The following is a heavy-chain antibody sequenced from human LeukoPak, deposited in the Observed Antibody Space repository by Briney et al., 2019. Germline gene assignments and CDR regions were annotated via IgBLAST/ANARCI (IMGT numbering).Heavy chain of an antibody. D-gene: IGHD3-3*02. CDR3: ARQLGLYGMDV. CDR2: IDWDDDK. V-gene: IGHV2-70*11. J-gene: IGHJ6*02. CDR1: GFSLSTSGMC. Sequence: GSGPTLVNPTQTLTLTCTFSGFSLSTSGMCVSWIRQPPGKALEWLARIDWDDDKYYSTSLKTRLTISKDTSKNQVVLAMTNMDPVDTATYHCARQLGLYGMDVWGQGTTVTVSS.